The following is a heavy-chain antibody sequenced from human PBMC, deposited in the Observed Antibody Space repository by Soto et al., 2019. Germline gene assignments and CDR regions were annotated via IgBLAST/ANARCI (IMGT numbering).Heavy chain of an antibody. CDR1: GGSFSGNY. CDR2: SNHSGST. Sequence: QVQLQQWGAGLLKPSETLSLTCAVSGGSFSGNYWSWIRHPPGTGLEWVGVSNHSGSTNSNPSLQSRLAMTVDTRRNEFYLMLSDVAAGDRAIYYCARPSNNRGNSYSPGYWGQGTLVTVSS. J-gene: IGHJ4*02. V-gene: IGHV4-34*01. CDR3: ARPSNNRGNSYSPGY. D-gene: IGHD5-18*01.